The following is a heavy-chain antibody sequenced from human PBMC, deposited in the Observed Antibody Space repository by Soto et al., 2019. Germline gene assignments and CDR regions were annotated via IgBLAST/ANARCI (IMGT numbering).Heavy chain of an antibody. V-gene: IGHV3-33*08. D-gene: IGHD3-3*01. Sequence: QTWGSLWFLCEYRVFSLRSYGMHRVRQALGKGLEWVAVIWYDGSNKYYADSVKGRFTISRDNSKNTLYLHMNSLRAEDTAVYYCARAGDFWSEHGWFDPWGQGTMVPGSS. CDR1: VFSLRSYG. J-gene: IGHJ5*02. CDR3: ARAGDFWSEHGWFDP. CDR2: IWYDGSNK.